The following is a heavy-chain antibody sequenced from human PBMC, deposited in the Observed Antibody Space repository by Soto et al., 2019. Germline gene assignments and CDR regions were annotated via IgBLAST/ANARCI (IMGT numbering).Heavy chain of an antibody. CDR2: IRSKATSYTT. CDR3: AMLGGWSGGSSGMDV. J-gene: IGHJ6*02. CDR1: GLIFSDYH. V-gene: IGHV3-72*01. Sequence: EVQLVESGGGLVQPGGSLRLSCAASGLIFSDYHMDWVRQAPGKGMEWVGRIRSKATSYTTEYAASVKARFTISRDDSKNSLYLQMNSLKIEDTAVYYCAMLGGWSGGSSGMDVWGQGTTVTVSS. D-gene: IGHD6-19*01.